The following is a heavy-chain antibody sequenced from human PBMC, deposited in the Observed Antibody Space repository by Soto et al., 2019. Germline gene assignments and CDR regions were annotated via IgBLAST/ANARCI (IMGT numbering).Heavy chain of an antibody. Sequence: GALRLSCTASGFTFGDYAMSWFRQAPGKGLEWVGFIRSKAYGGTTEYAASVKGRFTISRDDSKSIAYLQMNSLKTEDTAVYYCTRDLGYDFWSGYYPFDYWGQGTLVTVSS. CDR1: GFTFGDYA. CDR3: TRDLGYDFWSGYYPFDY. V-gene: IGHV3-49*03. CDR2: IRSKAYGGTT. J-gene: IGHJ4*02. D-gene: IGHD3-3*01.